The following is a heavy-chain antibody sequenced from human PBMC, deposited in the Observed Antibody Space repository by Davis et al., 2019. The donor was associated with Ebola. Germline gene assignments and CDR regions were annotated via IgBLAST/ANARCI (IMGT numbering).Heavy chain of an antibody. J-gene: IGHJ5*02. V-gene: IGHV3-48*04. CDR3: ARGVEWELNWFDP. D-gene: IGHD1-26*01. CDR1: GFTFSSYG. Sequence: GGSLRLSCAASGFTFSSYGMHWVRQAPGKGLEWVSYISSSGSTIYYADSVKGRFTISRDNAKNSLYLQMNSLRAEDTAVYYCARGVEWELNWFDPWGQGTLVTVSS. CDR2: ISSSGSTI.